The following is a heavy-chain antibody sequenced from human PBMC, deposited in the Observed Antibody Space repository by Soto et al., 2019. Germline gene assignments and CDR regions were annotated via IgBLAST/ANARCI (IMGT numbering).Heavy chain of an antibody. Sequence: GGSLRLSCAASGFTFSSYAMSWVRQAPAKGLEWVSGISCSGDGTYYADSVKGRFTISRDNSKNTLYVQMNSLRAEDTAIYYCAKEGGVMVTFGGVIVPNFDFWGQGTLVTVSS. CDR2: ISCSGDGT. J-gene: IGHJ4*02. D-gene: IGHD3-16*02. CDR1: GFTFSSYA. V-gene: IGHV3-23*01. CDR3: AKEGGVMVTFGGVIVPNFDF.